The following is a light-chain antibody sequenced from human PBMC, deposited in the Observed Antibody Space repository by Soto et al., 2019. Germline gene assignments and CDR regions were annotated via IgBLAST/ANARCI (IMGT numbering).Light chain of an antibody. V-gene: IGLV2-14*01. CDR2: EVS. CDR3: SSYTSSSTPYA. J-gene: IGLJ1*01. Sequence: QCLLNHPGPVYASRRQSINIPCTGTTSDLRGYNYVSWYQQHPGKAPKLMIYEVSSRPSGVSNRFSGSKYGNTASLTISGLQADDEADYYCSSYTSSSTPYAFGTGTKVTVL. CDR1: TSDLRGYNY.